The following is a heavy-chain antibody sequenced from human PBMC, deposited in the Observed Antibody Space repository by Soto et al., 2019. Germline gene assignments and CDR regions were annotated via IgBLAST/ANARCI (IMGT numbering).Heavy chain of an antibody. CDR2: INPKNGNT. V-gene: IGHV1-8*03. CDR3: ARDLVPAGAFDY. CDR1: GYTFTNYD. D-gene: IGHD2-2*01. Sequence: GASVKVSCKASGYTFTNYDINWVRQATGQGLEWMGWINPKNGNTSSAQQFQGRVIITRNTSISTAYMGLSSLRSEDTAVYYCARDLVPAGAFDYWGQGTLVTVSS. J-gene: IGHJ4*02.